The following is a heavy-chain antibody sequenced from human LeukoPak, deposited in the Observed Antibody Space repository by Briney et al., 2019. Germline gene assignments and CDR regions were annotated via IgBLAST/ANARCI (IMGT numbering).Heavy chain of an antibody. D-gene: IGHD4-11*01. CDR2: INPNSGGT. CDR1: GYTFTGYY. Sequence: ASVKVSCKASGYTFTGYYMHWVRQAPGQGLEWMGRINPNSGGTNYAQKFQGRVTKTRDTSISTAYMELSRLRSDDTAVYYCARPHTVLYNWFDPWGQGTLVTVSS. J-gene: IGHJ5*02. V-gene: IGHV1-2*06. CDR3: ARPHTVLYNWFDP.